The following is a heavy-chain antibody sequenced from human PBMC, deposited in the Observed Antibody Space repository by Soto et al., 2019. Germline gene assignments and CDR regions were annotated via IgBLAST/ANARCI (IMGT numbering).Heavy chain of an antibody. CDR3: ARGNGEDNWFDP. CDR2: ISYDGSNK. J-gene: IGHJ5*02. V-gene: IGHV3-30-3*01. Sequence: GGSLRLSCAASGFTFSSYAMLWVRQAPGKGLEWVAVISYDGSNKYYADSVKGRFTISRDNSKNTLYLQMNSLRAEDTAVYYCARGNGEDNWFDPWGQGTLVTVSS. D-gene: IGHD2-8*01. CDR1: GFTFSSYA.